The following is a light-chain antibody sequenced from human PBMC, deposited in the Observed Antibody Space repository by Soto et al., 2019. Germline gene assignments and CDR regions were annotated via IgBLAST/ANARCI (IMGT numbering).Light chain of an antibody. CDR2: GAS. CDR1: QSVSNNY. CDR3: QQYGSSGT. Sequence: DIELTQSPGTLSLSPGERATLSCRASQSVSNNYLAWYQKTPGHATLLLIYGASNRATVIPDRISGSGSGTDFTLTISRLEPEDVAVYYYQQYGSSGTFGQGTKVEIK. V-gene: IGKV3-20*01. J-gene: IGKJ1*01.